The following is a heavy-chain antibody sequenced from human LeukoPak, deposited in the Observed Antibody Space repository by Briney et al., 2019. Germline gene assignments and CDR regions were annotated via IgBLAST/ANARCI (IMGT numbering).Heavy chain of an antibody. CDR3: ARARGTIFGVVLGQDY. CDR1: GFTFSSYG. V-gene: IGHV3-30*03. J-gene: IGHJ4*02. D-gene: IGHD3-3*01. CDR2: ISYDGSNK. Sequence: GRSLRLSCAASGFTFSSYGMHWVRQAPGKGLEWVAVISYDGSNKYYADSVKGRFTISRDNSKNTLYLQMNSLRAEDTAVYYCARARGTIFGVVLGQDYWGQGTLVTVSS.